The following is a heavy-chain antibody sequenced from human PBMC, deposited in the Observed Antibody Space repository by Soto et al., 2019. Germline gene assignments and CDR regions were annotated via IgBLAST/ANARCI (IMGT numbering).Heavy chain of an antibody. CDR1: GYTFTSYY. J-gene: IGHJ4*02. V-gene: IGHV1-2*04. CDR2: INPNSGGT. Sequence: GASVKVSCKASGYTFTSYYMHWVRQAPGQGLEWMGWINPNSGGTNYAQKFQGWVTMTRDTSISTAYMELSRLRSDDTAVYYCAREDETGTSFDYWGQGTLVTVSS. D-gene: IGHD1-7*01. CDR3: AREDETGTSFDY.